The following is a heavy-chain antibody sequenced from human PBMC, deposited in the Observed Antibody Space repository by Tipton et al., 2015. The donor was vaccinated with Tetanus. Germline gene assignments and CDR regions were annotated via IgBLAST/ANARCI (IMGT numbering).Heavy chain of an antibody. CDR3: AAQIIPTDRGGWFDP. Sequence: TLSLTCTVSGGSISSGGYYWSWIRQYPRKGLEWIGYIYYSGSTYYNPSLKSRVTISVDTSKNQFSLKLSSVTAADTAVYYCAAQIIPTDRGGWFDPWGQGTLVTVSS. D-gene: IGHD3-3*01. CDR1: GGSISSGGYY. V-gene: IGHV4-31*03. J-gene: IGHJ5*02. CDR2: IYYSGST.